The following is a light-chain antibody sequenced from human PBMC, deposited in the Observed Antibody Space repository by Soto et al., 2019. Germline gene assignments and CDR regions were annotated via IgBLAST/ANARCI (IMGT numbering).Light chain of an antibody. CDR2: EVN. CDR3: SSYAGSSNV. J-gene: IGLJ1*01. Sequence: QSALTQPASLSGSPGQSITISCTGTSSDIGAYDYVSWFQQHPGKAPKLMSYEVNKRPSGVPDRFSGSKSGNTASLTVSGVQDEDEADYYCSSYAGSSNVFGTGTKVTVL. CDR1: SSDIGAYDY. V-gene: IGLV2-8*01.